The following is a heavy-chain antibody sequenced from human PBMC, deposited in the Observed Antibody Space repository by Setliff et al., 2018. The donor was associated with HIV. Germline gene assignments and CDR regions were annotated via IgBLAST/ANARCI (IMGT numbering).Heavy chain of an antibody. CDR2: VSSRGDT. V-gene: IGHV4-4*07. CDR1: DSGTYY. Sequence: PSETLSLTCTVSDSGTYYWSWIRQPAGKGLEWIGRVSSRGDTNYNPSLKSRVTMSVDTSKNQSSLKLTSVTASDTAGYYCARAAAGNTGPFDLWGQGSPVTVSS. D-gene: IGHD4-17*01. CDR3: ARAAAGNTGPFDL. J-gene: IGHJ4*02.